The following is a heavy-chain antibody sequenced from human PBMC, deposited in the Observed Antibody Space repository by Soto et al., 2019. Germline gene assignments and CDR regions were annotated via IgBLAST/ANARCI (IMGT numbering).Heavy chain of an antibody. J-gene: IGHJ3*02. V-gene: IGHV1-69*13. CDR1: GGTFSSYA. Sequence: ASLKVSCKASGGTFSSYAISWVRQAPGQGLEWMGGIIPIFGTANYAQKFQGRVTITADESTSTAYMELSSLRSEDTAVYYCARAEKDSSFAFDIWGQGTMVTVSS. CDR3: ARAEKDSSFAFDI. D-gene: IGHD3-22*01. CDR2: IIPIFGTA.